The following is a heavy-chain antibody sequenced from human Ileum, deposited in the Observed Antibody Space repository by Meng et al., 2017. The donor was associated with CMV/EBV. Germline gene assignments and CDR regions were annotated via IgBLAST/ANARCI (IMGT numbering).Heavy chain of an antibody. CDR1: GFTSSNSW. Sequence: GGSLRLSCAASGFTSSNSWMIWVRQAPGKGLEWVASIKQGGSEKYYVDSVKGRFTISRDDAKNSLCLQMNSLRVEDTAVYYCARDKTHGSESYHNYYGMDVWGQGTTVTVSS. J-gene: IGHJ6*02. CDR3: ARDKTHGSESYHNYYGMDV. CDR2: IKQGGSEK. D-gene: IGHD3-10*01. V-gene: IGHV3-7*01.